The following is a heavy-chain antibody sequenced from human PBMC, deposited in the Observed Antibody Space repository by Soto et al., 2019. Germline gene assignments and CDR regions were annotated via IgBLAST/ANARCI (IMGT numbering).Heavy chain of an antibody. V-gene: IGHV4-31*03. Sequence: QVQLQESGPGLVKPSQTLSLTCTVSGGSISSGGYYWSWIRQHPGKGLEWIGYIYYSGSTYYNPFLKSRVTISVDTSKNQFSLKLSSVTAADTAVYYCARGPDRLRIHLRLDWGQGTLVTVSS. CDR3: ARGPDRLRIHLRLD. CDR2: IYYSGST. D-gene: IGHD4-17*01. CDR1: GGSISSGGYY. J-gene: IGHJ1*01.